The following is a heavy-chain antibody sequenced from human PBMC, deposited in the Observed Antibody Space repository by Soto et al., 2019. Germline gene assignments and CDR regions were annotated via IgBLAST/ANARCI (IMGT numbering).Heavy chain of an antibody. D-gene: IGHD5-18*01. CDR2: IYYSGST. CDR3: AREGYSYGSYYYGMGV. V-gene: IGHV4-31*03. CDR1: GGSISSGGYY. J-gene: IGHJ6*02. Sequence: QVQLQESGPGLVKPSQTLSLTCTVSGGSISSGGYYWSWIRQHPGKGLEWIGYIYYSGSTYYNPSLKSRVTISVDTSKSRFCLKLSSVTAGDTAVYYCAREGYSYGSYYYGMGVWGQGTTVTVSS.